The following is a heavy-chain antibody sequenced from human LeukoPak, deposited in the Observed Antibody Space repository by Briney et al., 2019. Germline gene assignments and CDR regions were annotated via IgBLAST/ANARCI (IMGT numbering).Heavy chain of an antibody. J-gene: IGHJ6*02. CDR3: AKDVRVGGGGMDV. D-gene: IGHD1-26*01. V-gene: IGHV3-53*01. CDR1: EFSVSANY. Sequence: PGGSLRLSCAASEFSVSANYMSWVRQAPGKGLEWVSVIYSGGSTFYADSVKGRFTISRHNSKNTLSLQMNSLRAEDTAVYYCAKDVRVGGGGMDVWGQGTPVTVSS. CDR2: IYSGGST.